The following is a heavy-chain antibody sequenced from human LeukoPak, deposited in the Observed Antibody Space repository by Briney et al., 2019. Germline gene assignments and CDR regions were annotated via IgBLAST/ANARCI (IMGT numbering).Heavy chain of an antibody. CDR3: ARQGVGAGLAAAYI. J-gene: IGHJ4*02. D-gene: IGHD6-13*01. CDR1: GYSFTTYR. Sequence: GESLNISCQGSGYSFTTYRSGGVRQLPGKGLEWMGIIYPGDSDTRNSPPLLGQPTTSAAKSICAAHLQWSSLKASDTAMYYCARQGVGAGLAAAYIWGQGTLLTVSS. V-gene: IGHV5-51*01. CDR2: IYPGDSDT.